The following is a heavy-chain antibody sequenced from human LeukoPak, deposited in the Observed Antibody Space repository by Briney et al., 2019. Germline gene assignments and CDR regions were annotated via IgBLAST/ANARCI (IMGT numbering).Heavy chain of an antibody. D-gene: IGHD6-19*01. CDR3: ARDMPKSGWFLGRDYFDY. J-gene: IGHJ4*02. CDR1: GLSLSSYE. CDR2: ISSSGTSI. Sequence: GGSLRLSCAASGLSLSSYEMNWVRQAPGKGLEWVSYISSSGTSIYYADFVKGRFTMSRDNSKNSLSLQMNSLRAEDSAMYYCARDMPKSGWFLGRDYFDYWGQGTLVTVSS. V-gene: IGHV3-48*03.